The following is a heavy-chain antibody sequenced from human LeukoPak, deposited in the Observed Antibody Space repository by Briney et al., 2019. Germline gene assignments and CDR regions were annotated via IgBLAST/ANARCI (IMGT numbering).Heavy chain of an antibody. Sequence: GGPVEGSCKTSCFTFAGPFVHWGRQAPGQRPEWMGWINPNSGGTNYSQNFQGRVTMTRDTSINTAYMELSRLTSDDTAVYYCARDRYPNGWQVVDYWGQGTLVTASS. CDR1: CFTFAGPF. V-gene: IGHV1-2*02. D-gene: IGHD6-19*01. CDR3: ARDRYPNGWQVVDY. CDR2: INPNSGGT. J-gene: IGHJ4*02.